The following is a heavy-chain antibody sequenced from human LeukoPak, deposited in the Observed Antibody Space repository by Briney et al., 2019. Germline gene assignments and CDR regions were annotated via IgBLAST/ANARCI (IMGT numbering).Heavy chain of an antibody. CDR1: GFTLSSFH. CDR3: ANRPPSKGYCSGGSCYIMPTPLSYGMDV. D-gene: IGHD2-15*01. Sequence: GGSLRLSCAASGFTLSSFHMYWARQAPGKGLEWVSSISHTGKYIYYADSVQGRFTVARDDANNSVFLQMDSLGADDTAVYYCANRPPSKGYCSGGSCYIMPTPLSYGMDVWGQGTTVTVSS. J-gene: IGHJ6*02. CDR2: ISHTGKYI. V-gene: IGHV3-21*04.